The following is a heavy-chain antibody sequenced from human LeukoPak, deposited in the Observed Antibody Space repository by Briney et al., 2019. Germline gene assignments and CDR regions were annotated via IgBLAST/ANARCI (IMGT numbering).Heavy chain of an antibody. Sequence: GASVKVSCKASGYTFTSYYMHWVRQAPGQGLEWMGIINPSGGSTSYAQKFQGRVTMTRDTSTSPVYMELSSLRSEDTAVYYCARDRSSGSYPGWFDPWGQGTLVTVSS. V-gene: IGHV1-46*01. J-gene: IGHJ5*02. CDR2: INPSGGST. CDR3: ARDRSSGSYPGWFDP. CDR1: GYTFTSYY. D-gene: IGHD1-26*01.